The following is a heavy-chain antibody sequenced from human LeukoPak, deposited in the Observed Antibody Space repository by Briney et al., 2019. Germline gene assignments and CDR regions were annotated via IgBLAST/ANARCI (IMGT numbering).Heavy chain of an antibody. CDR3: ARGRNDYGDYGRWYFDL. Sequence: ASVKVSCKASGGTFSSYAISWVRQAPGQGLEWMGGIIPIFGTANYAQKFQGRVTITADESTSTAYMELSCLRSEDTAVYYCARGRNDYGDYGRWYFDLWGRGTLVTVSS. CDR1: GGTFSSYA. CDR2: IIPIFGTA. D-gene: IGHD4-17*01. J-gene: IGHJ2*01. V-gene: IGHV1-69*13.